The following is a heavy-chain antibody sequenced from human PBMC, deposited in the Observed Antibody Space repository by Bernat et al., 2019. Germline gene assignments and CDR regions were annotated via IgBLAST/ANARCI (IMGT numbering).Heavy chain of an antibody. CDR1: GFTLSNYW. CDR2: IHQDGSEK. D-gene: IGHD6-25*01. J-gene: IGHJ4*02. V-gene: IGHV3-7*01. Sequence: EVQVVESGGDLVQPGGSLRLSCAASGFTLSNYWMSWVRQAPGKGLEWVANIHQDGSEKYYVDSVKGRFTISRDNARNSLYLQMNSLRAEDTAVYYCARDKGRLDSGQRFDYWGQGTLVTVSS. CDR3: ARDKGRLDSGQRFDY.